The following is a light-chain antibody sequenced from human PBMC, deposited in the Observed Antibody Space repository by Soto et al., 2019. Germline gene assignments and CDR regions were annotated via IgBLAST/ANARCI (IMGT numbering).Light chain of an antibody. Sequence: EIVMTQSPSTLSVSPGDRATLSCRPSQSVTTYLAWYQQKPGQAPRLLIXDATNRATGIPARFSGSGSGTDFTLTISSLQPEDFAVYYCQQRSNWPPRITFGQGTRLEIK. J-gene: IGKJ5*01. CDR2: DAT. V-gene: IGKV3-11*01. CDR3: QQRSNWPPRIT. CDR1: QSVTTY.